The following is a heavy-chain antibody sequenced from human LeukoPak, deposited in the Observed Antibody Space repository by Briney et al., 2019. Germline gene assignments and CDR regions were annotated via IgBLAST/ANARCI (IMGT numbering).Heavy chain of an antibody. J-gene: IGHJ6*02. CDR2: LGRTGEYK. Sequence: GGSLRLSCAASGFTFRGYSMSWVRQAPGKGLEWVAGLGRTGEYKYYADSVKGRFTISRDNSKDTVSLQMNSLRAEDSAIYYCVKNRPCDTSMPMDAWGQGNTVTVSS. CDR3: VKNRPCDTSMPMDA. D-gene: IGHD2/OR15-2a*01. CDR1: GFTFRGYS. V-gene: IGHV3-23*01.